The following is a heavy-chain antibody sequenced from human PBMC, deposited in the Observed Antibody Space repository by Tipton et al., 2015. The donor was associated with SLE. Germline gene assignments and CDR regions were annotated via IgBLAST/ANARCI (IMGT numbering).Heavy chain of an antibody. J-gene: IGHJ4*02. V-gene: IGHV3-48*03. D-gene: IGHD6-13*01. CDR2: ISSSGSTI. Sequence: SLRLSCAASGFTFSSYEMNWVRQAPGKGLEWVSYISSSGSTIYYADSVKGRFTISRDNAKNSLYLQMNCLRAEDTAVYYCARVKEQQLVGPFDYWGQGTLVTVSS. CDR1: GFTFSSYE. CDR3: ARVKEQQLVGPFDY.